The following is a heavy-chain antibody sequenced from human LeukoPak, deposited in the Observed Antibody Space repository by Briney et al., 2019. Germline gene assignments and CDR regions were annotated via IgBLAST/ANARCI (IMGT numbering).Heavy chain of an antibody. CDR3: AKSGLNRFDY. V-gene: IGHV3-30*02. CDR1: GFTFSSYG. J-gene: IGHJ4*02. D-gene: IGHD2-15*01. CDR2: IRYDGSYK. Sequence: PGGSLRLSCAASGFTFSSYGMHWVRQAPGKGLEWVSFIRYDGSYKYYADSVKGRFTISRDNSKNTLYLQMNSLRAEDTAVYYCAKSGLNRFDYWGQGTLVTVSS.